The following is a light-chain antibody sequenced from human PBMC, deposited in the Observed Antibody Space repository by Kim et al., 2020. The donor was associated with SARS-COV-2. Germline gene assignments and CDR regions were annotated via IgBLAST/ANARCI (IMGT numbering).Light chain of an antibody. CDR2: EVT. V-gene: IGLV2-8*01. J-gene: IGLJ1*01. Sequence: QSVTVSGTGSSSDVGAYNLVSWYQRHPGKAPKLIIYEVTRRPSGVPDRFSGSKSGNTASLTVSGLQAEDEADYYCISYAGSATFGVFGTGTKVTVL. CDR3: ISYAGSATFGV. CDR1: SSDVGAYNL.